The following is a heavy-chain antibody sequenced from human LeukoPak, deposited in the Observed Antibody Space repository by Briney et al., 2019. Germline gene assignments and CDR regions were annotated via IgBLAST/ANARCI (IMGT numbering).Heavy chain of an antibody. CDR1: GGSISSYY. CDR3: ARDPGFGDYIYWYFDL. J-gene: IGHJ2*01. D-gene: IGHD4-17*01. CDR2: IYYSGST. Sequence: PSETLSLTCTVSGGSISSYYWSWIRQPPGKGLEWIGYIYYSGSTNYNPSLKSQVTISVDTSKNQFSLKLSSVTAADTAVYYCARDPGFGDYIYWYFDLWGRGTLVTVSS. V-gene: IGHV4-59*01.